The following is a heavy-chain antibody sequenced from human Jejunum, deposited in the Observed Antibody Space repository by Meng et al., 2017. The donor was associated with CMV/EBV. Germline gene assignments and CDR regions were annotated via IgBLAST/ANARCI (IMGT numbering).Heavy chain of an antibody. CDR2: IYYSGST. J-gene: IGHJ3*02. CDR1: CGSISSCCFY. CDR3: AGYLESDAFDI. Sequence: TVSCGSISSCCFYWSWIRQHPGKGLEWIGYIYYSGSTYYNPSLKSRLTISVDTSKTQFSLKLSSVTAADTAVYYCAGYLESDAFDIWGQGTMVTVSS. D-gene: IGHD3-3*01. V-gene: IGHV4-31*03.